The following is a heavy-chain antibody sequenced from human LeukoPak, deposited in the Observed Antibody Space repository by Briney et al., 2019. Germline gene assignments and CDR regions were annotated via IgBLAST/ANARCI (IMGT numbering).Heavy chain of an antibody. J-gene: IGHJ4*02. CDR1: GFTFSGFA. V-gene: IGHV3-30*16. CDR2: TSPDGNDK. CDR3: AREGVVGVVPAAYFYY. D-gene: IGHD2-2*01. Sequence: GKSLRRSCAASGFTFSGFAIHWVRQAPGKGLEWVASTSPDGNDKYYADSVKGRFTISRDNSKSTVYLQMNSLRAEDTAVYYCAREGVVGVVPAAYFYYWGQGTLVTVSS.